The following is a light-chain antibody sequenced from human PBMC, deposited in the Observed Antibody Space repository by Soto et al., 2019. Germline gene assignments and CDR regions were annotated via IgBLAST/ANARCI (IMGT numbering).Light chain of an antibody. J-gene: IGLJ7*01. Sequence: QSALTQPPSASGSPGQSVTISCTGTSSDVGAFNYVSWYQQHPGKAPRLMIYEVSKRPSGVPDRFSGSKSGNMASLTVSGLQAEDEADYYCSSYVGSNNLIFGGGTQLTVL. CDR1: SSDVGAFNY. CDR3: SSYVGSNNLI. CDR2: EVS. V-gene: IGLV2-8*01.